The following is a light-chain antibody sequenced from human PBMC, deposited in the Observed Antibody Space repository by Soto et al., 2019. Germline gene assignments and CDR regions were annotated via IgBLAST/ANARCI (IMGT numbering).Light chain of an antibody. J-gene: IGKJ4*01. CDR3: QQRSNWPLT. V-gene: IGKV3-11*01. CDR1: QSVSSY. CDR2: DAS. Sequence: EIVLTQSPATLSLSPGERATLSCRASQSVSSYLAWYQQKPGQAPRLLIYDASNRATGIPARFSCSGSGTAFTLPISSLEPEDFAVYYCQQRSNWPLTFGGGTKVEIK.